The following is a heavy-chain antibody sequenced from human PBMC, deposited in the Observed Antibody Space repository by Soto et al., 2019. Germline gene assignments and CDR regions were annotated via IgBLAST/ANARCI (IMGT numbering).Heavy chain of an antibody. V-gene: IGHV3-21*01. CDR3: ASLGDILTGYYNGDY. CDR2: ISSSSSYI. J-gene: IGHJ4*02. CDR1: GFTFSSYS. D-gene: IGHD3-9*01. Sequence: GGSLRLSCAASGFTFSSYSMNWVRQAPGKGLEWVSSISSSSSYIYYADSVKGRFTISRDNAKNSLYLQMNSLRAEDTAVYYCASLGDILTGYYNGDYWGQGTLVTVSS.